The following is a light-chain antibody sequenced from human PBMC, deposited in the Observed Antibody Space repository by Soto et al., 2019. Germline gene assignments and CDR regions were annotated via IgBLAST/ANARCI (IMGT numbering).Light chain of an antibody. CDR3: LQGSSWPLT. Sequence: EIVLTQSPASLSLSPGERATLSCRASQGIRSLLAWYQQKPGQAPRLLIYDASTRATDIPARFSGSESGTDFTLTISSLEPADYAIYYCLQGSSWPLTFGQGTKLEIK. J-gene: IGKJ2*01. CDR2: DAS. V-gene: IGKV3-11*01. CDR1: QGIRSL.